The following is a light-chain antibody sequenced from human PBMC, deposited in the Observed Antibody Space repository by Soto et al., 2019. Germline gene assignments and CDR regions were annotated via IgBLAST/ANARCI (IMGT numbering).Light chain of an antibody. Sequence: EIVLTQSPGTLSLSPGERATLSCRASQSISSNYLAWYQQKPGQAPRLLFYSASSRATGIPDRFSGSGSGTDFTLTISRLEPEDFAVYYCQQYVSSPLAFGQGTKLEIK. CDR2: SAS. J-gene: IGKJ2*01. CDR1: QSISSNY. CDR3: QQYVSSPLA. V-gene: IGKV3-20*01.